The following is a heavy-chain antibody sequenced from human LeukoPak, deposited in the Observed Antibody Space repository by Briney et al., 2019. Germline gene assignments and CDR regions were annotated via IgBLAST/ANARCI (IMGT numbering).Heavy chain of an antibody. CDR1: DESFNGYY. D-gene: IGHD1-26*01. CDR3: ARRAVGATLDY. V-gene: IGHV4-34*01. J-gene: IGHJ4*02. Sequence: PSETLSLTCAVYDESFNGYYWSWIRQPPGKGLEWIGEINHSGRTNYNPSLKGRVTTSVDTSKNQFSLKLNSLTAADTAVYYCARRAVGATLDYWGQGILVTVSS. CDR2: INHSGRT.